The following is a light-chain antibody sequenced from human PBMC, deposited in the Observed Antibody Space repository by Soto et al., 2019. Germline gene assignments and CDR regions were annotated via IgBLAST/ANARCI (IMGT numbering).Light chain of an antibody. J-gene: IGLJ3*02. CDR2: STS. Sequence: QAVVTQEPSLTVSPGGTVTRTCASSTGAVNSGYDPNWFQQKPGQAPRPLNYSTSDKYSWTPARFSGSLLGGKAALTLSGVQAEDEADYYCLLYYGGVWVFGGGTQLTVL. V-gene: IGLV7-43*01. CDR3: LLYYGGVWV. CDR1: TGAVNSGYD.